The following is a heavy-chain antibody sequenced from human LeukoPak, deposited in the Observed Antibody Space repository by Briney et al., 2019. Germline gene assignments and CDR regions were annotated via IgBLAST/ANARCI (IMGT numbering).Heavy chain of an antibody. CDR3: ARGEAVAGTDY. CDR1: GFTFSSYW. J-gene: IGHJ4*02. D-gene: IGHD6-19*01. CDR2: ISSDGYSI. Sequence: PGGSLRLSCAASGFTFSSYWMHWVRQAPGKGLVWVSRISSDGYSISYADSVRGRFTISRDNAKNTLYLQMNSLRAEDTAVYYCARGEAVAGTDYWGQGTQVTVSS. V-gene: IGHV3-74*01.